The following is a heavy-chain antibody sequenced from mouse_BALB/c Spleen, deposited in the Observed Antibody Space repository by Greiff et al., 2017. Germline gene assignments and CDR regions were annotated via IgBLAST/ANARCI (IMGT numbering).Heavy chain of an antibody. V-gene: IGHV14-1*02. J-gene: IGHJ2*01. CDR1: GFNIKDYY. CDR3: ASGYFDY. Sequence: VQLKESGAELVRPGALVKLSCKASGFNIKDYYMHWVKQRPEQGLEWIGWIDPENGNTIYDPKFQGKASITADTSSNTAYLQLSSLTSEDTAVYYCASGYFDYWGQGTTLTVSA. CDR2: IDPENGNT.